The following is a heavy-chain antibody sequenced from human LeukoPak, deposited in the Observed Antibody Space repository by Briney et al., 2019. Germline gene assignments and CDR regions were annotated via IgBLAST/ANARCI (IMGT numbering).Heavy chain of an antibody. D-gene: IGHD2-2*01. J-gene: IGHJ5*02. Sequence: ASVKVSCKASGHTFTTYDINSVRQATGQQLEWMGWMNPNTGDTGYAQKFQGRITMTWDTSISTAYMDLSSLRSEDTAVYYCVRNTDTVVIPGAMSYNWFDPWGQGTLVTVSS. CDR2: MNPNTGDT. CDR1: GHTFTTYD. CDR3: VRNTDTVVIPGAMSYNWFDP. V-gene: IGHV1-8*01.